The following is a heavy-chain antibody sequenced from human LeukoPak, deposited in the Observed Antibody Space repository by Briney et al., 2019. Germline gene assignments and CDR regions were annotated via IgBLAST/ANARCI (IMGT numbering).Heavy chain of an antibody. CDR1: GFTFSSYS. V-gene: IGHV3-21*01. CDR3: ASPSIAAAGAFDY. CDR2: ISSSSSYI. D-gene: IGHD6-13*01. Sequence: PGGSLRLSCAASGFTFSSYSMNRVRQAPGKGLEWVSSISSSSSYIYYADSVKGRFTISRDNAKNSLYLQMNSLRAEDTAVYYCASPSIAAAGAFDYWGQGTLVTVSS. J-gene: IGHJ4*02.